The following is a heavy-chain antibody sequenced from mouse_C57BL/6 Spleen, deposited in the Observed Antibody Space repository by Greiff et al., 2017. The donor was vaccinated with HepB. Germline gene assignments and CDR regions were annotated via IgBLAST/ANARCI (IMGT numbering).Heavy chain of an antibody. CDR1: GYTFTSYW. V-gene: IGHV1-50*01. CDR3: ARGELGYY. J-gene: IGHJ2*01. Sequence: VQLQQSGAELVKPGASVKLSCKASGYTFTSYWMQWVKQRPGQGLEWIGEIDPSDSYTNYDQKFKGKATLTVDTSSSTAYMQLSSLTSEDSAVYYCARGELGYYWGQGTTLTVSS. D-gene: IGHD4-1*01. CDR2: IDPSDSYT.